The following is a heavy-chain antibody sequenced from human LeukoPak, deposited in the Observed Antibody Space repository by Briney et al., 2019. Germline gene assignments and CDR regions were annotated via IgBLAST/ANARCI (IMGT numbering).Heavy chain of an antibody. V-gene: IGHV4-59*01. J-gene: IGHJ4*02. CDR3: ARSYYDFWSGPKTPFSFDY. D-gene: IGHD3-3*01. CDR1: GGSISSYY. Sequence: SETLSLTCTVSGGSISSYYWSWIRQPPGKGLEWIGYIYYSGSTNYNPSLKSRVTISVDTSKNQFSLKLSSVTAADTAVYYCARSYYDFWSGPKTPFSFDYWDQETLVTVSS. CDR2: IYYSGST.